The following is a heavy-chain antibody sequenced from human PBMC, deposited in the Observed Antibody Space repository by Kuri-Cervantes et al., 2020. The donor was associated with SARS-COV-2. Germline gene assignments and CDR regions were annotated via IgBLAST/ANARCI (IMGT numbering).Heavy chain of an antibody. J-gene: IGHJ3*02. Sequence: ASVKVSCKASGYIFTDYYIHWVRQAPGQGLEWVGWINSNSGGTKYAQKFQGRVTMTRDTSVTTAYMELSRLGSDDTAVYYCVRFRYYDSSRNASDIWGQGTMVTVSS. CDR1: GYIFTDYY. D-gene: IGHD3-22*01. V-gene: IGHV1-2*02. CDR2: INSNSGGT. CDR3: VRFRYYDSSRNASDI.